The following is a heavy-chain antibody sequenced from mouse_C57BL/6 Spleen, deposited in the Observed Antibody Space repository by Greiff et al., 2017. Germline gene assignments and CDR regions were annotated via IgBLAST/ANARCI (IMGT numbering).Heavy chain of an antibody. CDR1: GYSITSGYY. CDR3: ARGAAQATNYAMDY. CDR2: ISNDGSN. J-gene: IGHJ4*01. D-gene: IGHD3-2*02. V-gene: IGHV3-6*01. Sequence: EVKLVESGPGLVKPSQSLSLTCSVTGYSITSGYYWNWIRQFPGNKLEWMGYISNDGSNNYNQSLKNRISITRDTSKNQFFLKLNSVTTEDTATYYCARGAAQATNYAMDYWGQGTSVTVSS.